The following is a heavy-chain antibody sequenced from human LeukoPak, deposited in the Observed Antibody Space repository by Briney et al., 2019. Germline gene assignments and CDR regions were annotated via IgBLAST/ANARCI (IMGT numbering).Heavy chain of an antibody. CDR1: GYSISSGYY. J-gene: IGHJ5*02. D-gene: IGHD3-3*01. CDR3: ARDVRTPSGYSRYNWFDP. Sequence: ETLSLTCTVSGYSISSGYYWGWIRQPPGKGLEWIGSIYHSGSTYYNPSLKSRVTISVDTSKNQFSLKLSSVTAADTAVYYCARDVRTPSGYSRYNWFDPWGQGTLVTVSS. CDR2: IYHSGST. V-gene: IGHV4-38-2*02.